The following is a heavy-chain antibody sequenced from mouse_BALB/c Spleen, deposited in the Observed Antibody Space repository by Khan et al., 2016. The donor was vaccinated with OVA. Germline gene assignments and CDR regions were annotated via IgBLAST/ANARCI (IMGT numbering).Heavy chain of an antibody. CDR3: ARTARIKY. J-gene: IGHJ2*01. CDR1: GYSITSGYG. CDR2: ISYSGST. D-gene: IGHD1-2*01. V-gene: IGHV3-2*02. Sequence: EVQLQESGPGLVKPSQSLSLTCTVTGYSITSGYGWNWIRQFPGNKLEWMGYISYSGSTNYNPSLKSRISITRDTSKNQFFLQLNSVTTENTATXYCARTARIKYWGQGTTLTVSS.